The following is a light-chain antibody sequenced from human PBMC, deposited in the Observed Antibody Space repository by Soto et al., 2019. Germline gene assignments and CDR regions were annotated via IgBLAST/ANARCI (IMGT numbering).Light chain of an antibody. CDR1: QGISSS. V-gene: IGKV1-9*01. CDR3: QQLNDYPLT. J-gene: IGKJ4*01. CDR2: AAS. Sequence: DIQLTQSPSFLSASVGDRVTVTCRASQGISSSLAWYQQKPGKAPKVLSYAASSLQSGVPSRFSGSGSGTEFTLTISSLQPEDFATYYCQQLNDYPLTFGGGTKVDIK.